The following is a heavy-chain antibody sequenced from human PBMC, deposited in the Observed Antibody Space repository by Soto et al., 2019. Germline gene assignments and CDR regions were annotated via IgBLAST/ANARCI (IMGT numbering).Heavy chain of an antibody. CDR3: VRHWNF. CDR1: GGSISRSSSY. Sequence: QLQLQESGPGLVKPSETLSLTCSVSGGSISRSSSYWGWIRQPPGKGLEWIGSIYYSGSTYYNSSLKSRLTISVDTSKNQFSLRLGSVTAADTSVYFCVRHWNFWGQGTLVTVSS. CDR2: IYYSGST. J-gene: IGHJ4*02. D-gene: IGHD1-1*01. V-gene: IGHV4-39*01.